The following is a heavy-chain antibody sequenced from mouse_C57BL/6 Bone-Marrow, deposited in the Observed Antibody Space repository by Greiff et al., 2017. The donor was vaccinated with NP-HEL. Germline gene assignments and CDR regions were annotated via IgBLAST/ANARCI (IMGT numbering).Heavy chain of an antibody. J-gene: IGHJ4*01. CDR2: ISSGGSYT. Sequence: EVQLQQSGGDLVKPGGSLKLSCAASGFTFSSYGMSWVRQTPDKRLEWVATISSGGSYTYYPDSVKGRFTISRDNAKNTLYLQMSSLKSEDTAMYYCARQGRYYAMDYWGQGTSVTVSS. D-gene: IGHD3-3*01. CDR3: ARQGRYYAMDY. CDR1: GFTFSSYG. V-gene: IGHV5-6*01.